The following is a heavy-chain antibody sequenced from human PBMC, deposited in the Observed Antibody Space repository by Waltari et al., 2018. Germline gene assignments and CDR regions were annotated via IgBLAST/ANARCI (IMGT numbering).Heavy chain of an antibody. J-gene: IGHJ4*02. CDR2: IYHSGRT. D-gene: IGHD3-22*01. CDR3: ARHPPQYYYDSSGFDY. Sequence: QVQLQESGPGLVKPSETLSLTCAVSGYSISSGYYWRWIRQPPGKGLEWIGSIYHSGRTYYNPSLKSRVTISVDTSKNQFSLKLSSVTAADTAVYYCARHPPQYYYDSSGFDYWGQGTLVTVSS. V-gene: IGHV4-38-2*01. CDR1: GYSISSGYY.